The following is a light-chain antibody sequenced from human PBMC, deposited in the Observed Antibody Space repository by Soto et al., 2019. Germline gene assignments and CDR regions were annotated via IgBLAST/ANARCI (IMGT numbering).Light chain of an antibody. V-gene: IGKV3-20*01. CDR1: QSVSSSY. Sequence: EIVLTQSPGTPSLSPGERATLSCRASQSVSSSYLAWYQQKPGQAPRLLIYGASSRPTGIPDRFSGSGSGTDFTLTISRLEPEDFAVYYCQQYGSSPFTFGPGTKVDIK. CDR3: QQYGSSPFT. CDR2: GAS. J-gene: IGKJ3*01.